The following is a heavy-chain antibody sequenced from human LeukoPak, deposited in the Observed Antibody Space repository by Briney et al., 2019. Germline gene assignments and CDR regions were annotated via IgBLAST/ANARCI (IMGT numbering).Heavy chain of an antibody. CDR1: GFTFSSYE. J-gene: IGHJ4*02. V-gene: IGHV3-66*01. CDR2: IYSGGST. CDR3: ARGGPAAGRFDY. Sequence: GGSLRLSCAASGFTFSSYEMNWVRQAPGKGLEWVSVIYSGGSTYYADSVKGRFTISRDNSKNTLYLQMNSLRAEDTAVYYCARGGPAAGRFDYWGQGTLVTVSS. D-gene: IGHD6-13*01.